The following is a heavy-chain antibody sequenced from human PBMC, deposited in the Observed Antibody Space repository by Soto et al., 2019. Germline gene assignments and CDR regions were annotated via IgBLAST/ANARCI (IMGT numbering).Heavy chain of an antibody. CDR3: ARHRLLTPPVY. D-gene: IGHD1-26*01. CDR1: GGSISSNNYY. Sequence: QLQLQESGPGLVKPSETLSLTCTVSGGSISSNNYYWGWIRQPPRKGLEWIGSIYYSGTTYYNPSLKNRRTISVDTSKNQFSLKLSSVTAADTAVYYCARHRLLTPPVYWGQGTLVTVSS. J-gene: IGHJ4*02. CDR2: IYYSGTT. V-gene: IGHV4-39*01.